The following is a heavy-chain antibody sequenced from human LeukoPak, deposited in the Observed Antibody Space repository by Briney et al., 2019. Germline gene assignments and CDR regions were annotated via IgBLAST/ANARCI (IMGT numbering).Heavy chain of an antibody. V-gene: IGHV4-39*01. Sequence: PSETLSLTCTVSGGSISSSSYYWGWIRQPPGKGLEWIGSIYYSGSTYYNPSLKSRVTISVDTSKNQFSLKLSSVTAADTAVYYCASRGFARVDAFDIWGQGTMVTVSS. CDR2: IYYSGST. CDR3: ASRGFARVDAFDI. D-gene: IGHD3-10*01. CDR1: GGSISSSSYY. J-gene: IGHJ3*02.